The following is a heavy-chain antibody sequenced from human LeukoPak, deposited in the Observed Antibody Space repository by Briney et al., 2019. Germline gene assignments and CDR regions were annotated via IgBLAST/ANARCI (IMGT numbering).Heavy chain of an antibody. CDR3: ARGRVAVAGTRAFDI. V-gene: IGHV4-30-4*08. Sequence: SQTLSLTCTASGGSISSGEYYWSWIRRPPGKGLEWIGYIYCSGSTYYNPSLKSRVTMSVDTSKNQFSLKLSSVTAADTAVYYCARGRVAVAGTRAFDIWGQGTMVTVSS. D-gene: IGHD6-19*01. CDR2: IYCSGST. J-gene: IGHJ3*02. CDR1: GGSISSGEYY.